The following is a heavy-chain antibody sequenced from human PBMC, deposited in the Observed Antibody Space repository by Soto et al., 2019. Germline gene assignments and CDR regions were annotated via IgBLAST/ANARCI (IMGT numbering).Heavy chain of an antibody. CDR1: ALTFRNNW. V-gene: IGHV3-7*01. D-gene: IGHD3-22*01. J-gene: IGHJ4*02. CDR2: INQDGSEK. Sequence: PGGSLRLSCAASALTFRNNWMSWVRQAPGKGLEWVANINQDGSEKSYVDSVKGRFTISRDRAKNSAFLQMNSLRVEDTAVYYCVAWAVGKRVVRDFWGQGSLVTVSS. CDR3: VAWAVGKRVVRDF.